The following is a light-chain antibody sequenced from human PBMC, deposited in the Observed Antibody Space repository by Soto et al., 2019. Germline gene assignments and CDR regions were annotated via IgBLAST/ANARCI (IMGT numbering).Light chain of an antibody. Sequence: EIVMRQSPATLSVSPGERATLSCRASQSLSSNLAWYQQKPGQAPRLLIYGASTRATGVPARFSGSGSGTEFTLTISSLQSEDFAVYYCQQYNNWPRTFGPGTKVDIK. CDR1: QSLSSN. CDR3: QQYNNWPRT. CDR2: GAS. V-gene: IGKV3-15*01. J-gene: IGKJ3*01.